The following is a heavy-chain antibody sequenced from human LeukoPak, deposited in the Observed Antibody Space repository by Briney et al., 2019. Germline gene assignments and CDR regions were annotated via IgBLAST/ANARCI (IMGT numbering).Heavy chain of an antibody. CDR3: ARDSGVDMCAFDI. CDR2: IYYSGST. V-gene: IGHV4-31*03. D-gene: IGHD5-12*01. CDR1: GGSISSGGYY. J-gene: IGHJ3*02. Sequence: PSETLSLTCTVSGGSISSGGYYWSWIRQHPGKGLEWIGYIYYSGSTYYNPSLKSRVTISADTSKNQFSLKLSSVTAADTAVYYCARDSGVDMCAFDIWGQGTMVTVSS.